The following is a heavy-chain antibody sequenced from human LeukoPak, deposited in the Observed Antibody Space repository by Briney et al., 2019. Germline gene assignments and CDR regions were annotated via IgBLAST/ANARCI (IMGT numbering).Heavy chain of an antibody. V-gene: IGHV3-7*01. CDR2: IKQDGSEK. CDR1: GFTFSSSW. D-gene: IGHD3-9*01. J-gene: IGHJ4*02. Sequence: GGSLRLSCAASGFTFSSSWMTWVRQAPGKGLEWVANIKQDGSEKYYVDSVKGRFTVSRDNAKNSLYLQMNSLRAEDTAMYYCARATTYDILTGYFDYWGQGTLVTASS. CDR3: ARATTYDILTGYFDY.